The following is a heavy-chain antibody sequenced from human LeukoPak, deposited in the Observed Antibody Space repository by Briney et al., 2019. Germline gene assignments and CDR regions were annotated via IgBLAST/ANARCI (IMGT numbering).Heavy chain of an antibody. V-gene: IGHV1-69*13. D-gene: IGHD3-10*01. CDR3: ATGCCVGVDYYYYMDG. J-gene: IGHJ6*03. Sequence: GASVKVSCKASGGTFSSYAISWVRQAPGQGLEWMGGIIPIFGTANYAQKFQGRVTITADESTSTAYMELSSLRTEDTAVYYCATGCCVGVDYYYYMDGWGKGTTVTVSS. CDR1: GGTFSSYA. CDR2: IIPIFGTA.